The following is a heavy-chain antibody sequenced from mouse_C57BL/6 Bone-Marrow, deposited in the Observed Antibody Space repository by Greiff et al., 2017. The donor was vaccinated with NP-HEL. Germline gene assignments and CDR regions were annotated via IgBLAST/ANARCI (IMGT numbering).Heavy chain of an antibody. CDR3: AREGGYDFDY. J-gene: IGHJ2*01. D-gene: IGHD2-2*01. V-gene: IGHV1-61*01. Sequence: QVQLQQPGAELVRPGSSVKLSCKASGYTFTSYWMDWVKQRPGQGLEWIGNIYPSDSETPYNQKFKDKATLTVDKSSSTAYMQLSSLTSEDSAVYYCAREGGYDFDYWGQGTTLTVSS. CDR2: IYPSDSET. CDR1: GYTFTSYW.